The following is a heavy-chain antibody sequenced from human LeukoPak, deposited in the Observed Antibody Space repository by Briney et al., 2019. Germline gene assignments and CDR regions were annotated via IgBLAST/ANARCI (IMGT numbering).Heavy chain of an antibody. CDR2: ISYDGSNK. J-gene: IGHJ4*02. Sequence: GGSLRLSCAASGFTFSSYGMHWVRQAPGKGLKWVAVISYDGSNKYYADSVKGRFTISRDNSKNTLYLQMNSLRAEDTAVYYCAGSWTYFDYWGQGTLVTVSS. D-gene: IGHD1-26*01. CDR1: GFTFSSYG. V-gene: IGHV3-30*03. CDR3: AGSWTYFDY.